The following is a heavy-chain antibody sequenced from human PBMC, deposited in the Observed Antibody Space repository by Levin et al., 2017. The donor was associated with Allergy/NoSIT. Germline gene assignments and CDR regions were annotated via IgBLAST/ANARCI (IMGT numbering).Heavy chain of an antibody. Sequence: LSLTCAASGFTFDAYWMSWVRQAPGKGLEWVASIKHDGSAKFYVDSVRGRFIISRDNAKNSLYLQMNSLRAEDTAVYYCSRCEDYWGQGTLVTVSS. CDR2: IKHDGSAK. J-gene: IGHJ4*02. CDR1: GFTFDAYW. CDR3: SRCEDY. V-gene: IGHV3-7*03.